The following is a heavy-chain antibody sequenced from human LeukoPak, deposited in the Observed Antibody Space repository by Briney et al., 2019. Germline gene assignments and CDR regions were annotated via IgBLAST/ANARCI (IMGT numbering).Heavy chain of an antibody. V-gene: IGHV4-30-2*01. CDR3: ARVVGSGPSYYYYYYGMDV. D-gene: IGHD2-15*01. CDR2: IYHSGST. CDR1: GGSISSGGYS. Sequence: PSQTLSLTCAVSGGSISSGGYSWSWIRQPPGKGLEWIGYIYHSGSTYYNPSLKSRVTISVDRSKNQFSLKLSSVTAADTAVYYCARVVGSGPSYYYYYYGMDVWGQGTTVTVSS. J-gene: IGHJ6*02.